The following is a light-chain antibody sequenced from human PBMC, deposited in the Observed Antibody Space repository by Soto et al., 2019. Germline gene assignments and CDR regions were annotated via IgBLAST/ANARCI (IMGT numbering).Light chain of an antibody. V-gene: IGKV1-33*01. CDR2: DAS. Sequence: DIQMTQSPSSLSASIGDRVTISCQASQDIGNFLNWYQQKPGKAPYLLIYDASNLDTGVSSRFSGRGSGRQFSITITSLQPDDVATYFCQQYGSLPITFGQGTRLESK. CDR1: QDIGNF. CDR3: QQYGSLPIT. J-gene: IGKJ5*01.